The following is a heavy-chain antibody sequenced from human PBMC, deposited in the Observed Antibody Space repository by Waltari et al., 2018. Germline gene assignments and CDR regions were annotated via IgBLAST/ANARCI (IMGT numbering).Heavy chain of an antibody. D-gene: IGHD3-22*01. J-gene: IGHJ3*02. V-gene: IGHV1-2*06. CDR1: GYTFTGYY. Sequence: QVQLVQSGAEVKKPGASVKVSCKASGYTFTGYYMHWVRQAPGQGREWMERINPNSGGTNYAQKFQGRVTMTRDTSISTAYRGLSRLRSDDTAVYYCAGRGLVTMIVVDHAFDIWGQGTMVTVSS. CDR2: INPNSGGT. CDR3: AGRGLVTMIVVDHAFDI.